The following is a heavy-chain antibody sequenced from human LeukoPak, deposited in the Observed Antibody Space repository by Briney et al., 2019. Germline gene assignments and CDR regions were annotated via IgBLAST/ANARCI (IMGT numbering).Heavy chain of an antibody. CDR1: TYSISSGYS. D-gene: IGHD4-17*01. CDR2: MYLSGTT. V-gene: IGHV4-38-2*01. CDR3: AKTDYGHYSGFEV. J-gene: IGHJ3*01. Sequence: SETLSLTCVVSTYSISSGYSWGWIRQPPGKGLEWIGSMYLSGTTHYNPPLKSRVTISVDKSENQFSLKVMFVTAADSAIYFCAKTDYGHYSGFEVWGQGIMVTVSS.